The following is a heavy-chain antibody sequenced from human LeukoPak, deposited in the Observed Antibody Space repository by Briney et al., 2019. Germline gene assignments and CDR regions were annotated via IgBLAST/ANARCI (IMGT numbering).Heavy chain of an antibody. V-gene: IGHV1-2*02. J-gene: IGHJ4*02. CDR2: INPNSGGT. D-gene: IGHD2-2*01. CDR3: ARDIVVVPAATRGYSDY. CDR1: GYTFTGYY. Sequence: APVKVSCKASGYTFTGYYMHWVRQAPGQGLEWMGWINPNSGGTNYAQKFQGRVTMTRDTSISTAYMELSRLRSDDTAVYYCARDIVVVPAATRGYSDYWGQGTLVTVSS.